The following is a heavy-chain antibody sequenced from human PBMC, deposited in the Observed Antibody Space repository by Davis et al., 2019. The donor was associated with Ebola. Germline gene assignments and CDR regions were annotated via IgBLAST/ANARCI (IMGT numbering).Heavy chain of an antibody. Sequence: ASVKVSCKTSGDGLHFYGISWIRQVSGQGPEWMGWISFYDGETHYAQKLQGRVTLTADKSTATAYMELSSLRSEDTAVYYCARGTAGTLFYYGMDVWGQGTTVTVSS. V-gene: IGHV1-18*01. D-gene: IGHD2-21*01. CDR3: ARGTAGTLFYYGMDV. CDR1: GDGLHFYG. J-gene: IGHJ6*02. CDR2: ISFYDGET.